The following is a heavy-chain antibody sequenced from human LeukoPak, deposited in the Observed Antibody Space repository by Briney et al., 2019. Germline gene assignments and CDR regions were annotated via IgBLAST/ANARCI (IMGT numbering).Heavy chain of an antibody. CDR1: GGSFSGYY. V-gene: IGHV4-34*01. CDR2: INHSGST. Sequence: PSETLSLTCAVYGGSFSGYYWSWIRQPPGKGLEWIGEINHSGSTNYNPSLKSRVTISVDTSKNQFSLKLSSVTAADTAVYYCAREQAAATNSLAWFDPWGQGTLVTVSS. D-gene: IGHD6-13*01. J-gene: IGHJ5*02. CDR3: AREQAAATNSLAWFDP.